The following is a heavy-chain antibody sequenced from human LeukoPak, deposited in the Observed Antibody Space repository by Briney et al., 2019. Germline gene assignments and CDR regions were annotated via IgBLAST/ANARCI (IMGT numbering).Heavy chain of an antibody. CDR3: ARGRQLKAFDI. CDR1: GGSISSSSYY. D-gene: IGHD6-13*01. V-gene: IGHV4-39*07. Sequence: SETLSLTCTVSGGSISSSSYYWGWIRQPPGTGLEWIGSIYYSGSTYYNPSLKSRVTISVDTSKNQFSLKLSSVTAADTAVYYCARGRQLKAFDIWGQGTMVTVSS. CDR2: IYYSGST. J-gene: IGHJ3*02.